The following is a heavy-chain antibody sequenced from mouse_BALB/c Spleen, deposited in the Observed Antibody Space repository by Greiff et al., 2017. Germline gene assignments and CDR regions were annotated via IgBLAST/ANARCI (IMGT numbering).Heavy chain of an antibody. CDR2: ISSGGSYT. D-gene: IGHD1-1*01. Sequence: VQLKESGGDLVKPGGSLKLSCAASGFTFSSYGMSWVRQTPDKRLEWVATISSGGSYTYYPDSVKGRFTISRDNAKNTLYLQMSSLKSEDTAMYYCASYYYGSSRYWYFDVWGAGTTVTVSS. CDR1: GFTFSSYG. CDR3: ASYYYGSSRYWYFDV. V-gene: IGHV5-6*01. J-gene: IGHJ1*01.